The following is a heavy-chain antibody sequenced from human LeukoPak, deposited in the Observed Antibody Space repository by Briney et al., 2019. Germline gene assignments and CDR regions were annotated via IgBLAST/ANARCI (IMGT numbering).Heavy chain of an antibody. CDR2: ISGSGGST. D-gene: IGHD1-26*01. J-gene: IGHJ4*02. Sequence: PGGSLRLSCAASGFTFSSYAMSWVRQAPGKGLEWVSAISGSGGSTYYADSVKGRFTVSRDNSEHTLYLQMNSLRAEDTAVYYCYNGTHKYVDSTTWEHWGQGTLVTVSS. CDR3: YNGTHKYVDSTTWEH. CDR1: GFTFSSYA. V-gene: IGHV3-23*01.